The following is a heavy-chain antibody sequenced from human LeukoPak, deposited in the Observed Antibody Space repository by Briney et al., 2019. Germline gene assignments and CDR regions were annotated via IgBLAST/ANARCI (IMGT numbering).Heavy chain of an antibody. D-gene: IGHD3-16*01. CDR1: GGSMSGYF. V-gene: IGHV4-59*01. CDR2: FSSSGNT. J-gene: IGHJ3*02. Sequence: SETLSLTCTVSGGSMSGYFWNWIRQPPGKGLEWVGYFSSSGNTNYNPSLKSRVTTSVDTSKNHFSLKLTSVTATDTAMYYCARSGGGLQFDIWGQGTMATVSS. CDR3: ARSGGGLQFDI.